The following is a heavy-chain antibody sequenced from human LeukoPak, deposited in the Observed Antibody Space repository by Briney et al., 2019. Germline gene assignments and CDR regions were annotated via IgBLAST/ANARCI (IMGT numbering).Heavy chain of an antibody. Sequence: WASVKVSCKASGGTFSSYAISWVRQAPGQGLEWMGGIIPIFGTANYAQKFQGRVTITADESTSTAYMELSSLRSEDTAVYYCAREPPYYGSGSHGTDYWGQGTLVTVSS. CDR3: AREPPYYGSGSHGTDY. CDR2: IIPIFGTA. V-gene: IGHV1-69*13. D-gene: IGHD3-10*01. J-gene: IGHJ4*02. CDR1: GGTFSSYA.